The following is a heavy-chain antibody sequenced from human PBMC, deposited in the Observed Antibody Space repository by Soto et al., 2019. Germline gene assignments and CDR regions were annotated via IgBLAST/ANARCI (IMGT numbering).Heavy chain of an antibody. Sequence: QVQLQESGPGLVKPSETLSLTCTVSGGSISSYYWSWIRQPPGKGLEWIGYIYYSGSTNYNPSLKSRVTRSVDTSKNQFSLKLSSVTAADTAVYYCARASYSSSSSWWFDPWGQGTLVTVSS. V-gene: IGHV4-59*01. CDR3: ARASYSSSSSWWFDP. D-gene: IGHD6-6*01. J-gene: IGHJ5*02. CDR1: GGSISSYY. CDR2: IYYSGST.